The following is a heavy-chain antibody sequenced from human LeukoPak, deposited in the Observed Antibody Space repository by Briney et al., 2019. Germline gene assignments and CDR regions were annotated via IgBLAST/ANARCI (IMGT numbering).Heavy chain of an antibody. Sequence: GGSLRLSCAASGFTFSNYGLHWVRQAPGKGLEWVALISTDGSYINYADSVKGRFTISRDNSKNTLYLQMNSLRAEDTAVYYCARDTGYSSSWKPPPFDYWGQGTLVTVSS. CDR2: ISTDGSYI. J-gene: IGHJ4*02. CDR1: GFTFSNYG. CDR3: ARDTGYSSSWKPPPFDY. D-gene: IGHD6-13*01. V-gene: IGHV3-30*03.